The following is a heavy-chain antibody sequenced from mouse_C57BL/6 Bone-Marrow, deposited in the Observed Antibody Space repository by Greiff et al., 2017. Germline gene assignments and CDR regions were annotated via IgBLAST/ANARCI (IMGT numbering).Heavy chain of an antibody. J-gene: IGHJ1*03. CDR3: AGDYGSSYWYFDV. D-gene: IGHD1-1*01. Sequence: QVHVKQSGPELVKPGASVKLSCKASGYTFTSYDINWVKQRPGQGLVWIGWIYPRDGSTKYNEKFKGKGTLTVDTSSSTAYVELHSLTPENSAVYFCAGDYGSSYWYFDVWGTGTTVTVSS. CDR2: IYPRDGST. CDR1: GYTFTSYD. V-gene: IGHV1-85*01.